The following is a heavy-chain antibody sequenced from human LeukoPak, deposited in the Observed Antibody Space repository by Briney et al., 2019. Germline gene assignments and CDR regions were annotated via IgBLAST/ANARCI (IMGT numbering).Heavy chain of an antibody. CDR2: IIPILGIA. Sequence: SVKVSCKASGYTFTSYGISWVRQAPGQGLEWMGRIIPILGIANYAQKFQGRVTITADKSTSTAYMELSSLRSEDTAVYYCASGVVRGVIIAGRNNWFDPWGQGTLVTVSS. CDR1: GYTFTSYG. J-gene: IGHJ5*02. V-gene: IGHV1-69*04. CDR3: ASGVVRGVIIAGRNNWFDP. D-gene: IGHD3-10*01.